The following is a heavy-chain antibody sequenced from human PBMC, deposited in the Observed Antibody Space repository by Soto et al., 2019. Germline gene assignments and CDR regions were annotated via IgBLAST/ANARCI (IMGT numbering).Heavy chain of an antibody. CDR3: AKDRPPVLRIAAAGTALDP. CDR2: IKSKTDGGTT. J-gene: IGHJ5*02. D-gene: IGHD6-13*01. CDR1: GFTFSNAW. V-gene: IGHV3-15*01. Sequence: EVQLVESGGGLVKPGGSLRLSCAASGFTFSNAWMSWVRQAPGKGLEWVGRIKSKTDGGTTDYAAPVKGRFTISRDDSKNTLYLQMNSLRAEDTAVYYCAKDRPPVLRIAAAGTALDPWGQGTLVTVSS.